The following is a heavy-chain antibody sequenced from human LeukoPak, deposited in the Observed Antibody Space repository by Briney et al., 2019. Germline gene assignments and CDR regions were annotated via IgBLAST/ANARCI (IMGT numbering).Heavy chain of an antibody. CDR3: ARIHMVRVIDY. CDR1: GFTFSSYW. V-gene: IGHV3-7*01. CDR2: IKQDGSEK. Sequence: GGSLRLSCAASGFTFSSYWMSWVRQTPGKGLEWVANIKQDGSEKYYVDSVKGRFTISRDNAKNSLYLQMNSLRAEDTAVYYCARIHMVRVIDYWGQGTLVTVSS. J-gene: IGHJ4*02. D-gene: IGHD3-10*01.